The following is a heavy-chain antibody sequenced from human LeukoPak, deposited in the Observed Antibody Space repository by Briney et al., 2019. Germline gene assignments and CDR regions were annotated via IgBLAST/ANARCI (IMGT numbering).Heavy chain of an antibody. D-gene: IGHD2-15*01. CDR1: GFTFSSYW. V-gene: IGHV3-7*01. J-gene: IGHJ6*03. CDR3: AKGRYCSGGSCYDYYYMDV. Sequence: GGSLRLSCAASGFTFSSYWMSWVRQAPGKGLEWVANIKQDGSEKYYVDSVKGRFTISRDNAKNSLYLQMNSLRAEDTAVYYCAKGRYCSGGSCYDYYYMDVWGKGTTVTVSS. CDR2: IKQDGSEK.